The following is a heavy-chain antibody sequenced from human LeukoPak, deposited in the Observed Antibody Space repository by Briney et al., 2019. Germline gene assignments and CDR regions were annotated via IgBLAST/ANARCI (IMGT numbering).Heavy chain of an antibody. D-gene: IGHD6-19*01. CDR2: IYYSGST. CDR3: ARDRDSSGWYDY. Sequence: SETLSLACTVSGGSISSYYWSWIRQPPGKGLEWIGYIYYSGSTNYNPSLKSRVTISVDTSKNQFSLKLSSVTAADTAVYYCARDRDSSGWYDYWGQGTLVTVSS. V-gene: IGHV4-59*01. J-gene: IGHJ4*02. CDR1: GGSISSYY.